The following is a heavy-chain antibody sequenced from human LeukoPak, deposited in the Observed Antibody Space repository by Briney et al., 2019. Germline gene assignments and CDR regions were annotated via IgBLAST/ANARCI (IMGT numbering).Heavy chain of an antibody. Sequence: GGSLRLSCAASGFTFSSYAMHWVRQAPGKGLEGVAVISYDGSNKYYADSVKGRFTISRDNSKNTLYLQMNSLRAEDTAVYYCARDFHSSGVVPQHNWFDPWGQGTLVTVSS. CDR2: ISYDGSNK. D-gene: IGHD6-19*01. J-gene: IGHJ5*02. CDR1: GFTFSSYA. V-gene: IGHV3-30*04. CDR3: ARDFHSSGVVPQHNWFDP.